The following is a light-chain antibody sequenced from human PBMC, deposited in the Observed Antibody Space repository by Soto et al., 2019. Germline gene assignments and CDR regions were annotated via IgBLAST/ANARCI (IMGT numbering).Light chain of an antibody. CDR3: ISFTSRHIYV. V-gene: IGLV2-14*03. J-gene: IGLJ1*01. CDR2: DVT. CDR1: SSDVGGYNY. Sequence: QPVLTQPRSVSGSPGQSVTISCTGTSSDVGGYNYVSWYQQHPGRAPKLIIYDVTNRPSGISNRFSGSKSGNTASLTISGLQTEDEADYYCISFTSRHIYVFGTGTKLTVL.